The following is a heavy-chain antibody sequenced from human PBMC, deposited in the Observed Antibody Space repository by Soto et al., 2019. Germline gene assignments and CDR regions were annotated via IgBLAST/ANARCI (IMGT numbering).Heavy chain of an antibody. CDR1: GFTFSSYA. Sequence: GGSLRLSCAASGFTFSSYAMSWVRQAPGKGLEWVSAISGSGGSTYYADSVKGRFTISRDNSKNTLYLQMNSLRAEDTAVYYREKSGKTFGVANDAFDIWGPGTMVTGSS. D-gene: IGHD3-3*01. CDR2: ISGSGGST. J-gene: IGHJ3*02. CDR3: EKSGKTFGVANDAFDI. V-gene: IGHV3-23*01.